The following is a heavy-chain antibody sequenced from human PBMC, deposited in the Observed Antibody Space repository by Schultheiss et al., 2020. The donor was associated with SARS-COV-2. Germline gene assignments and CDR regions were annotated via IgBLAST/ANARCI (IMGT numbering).Heavy chain of an antibody. CDR1: GYSFTGYY. CDR2: IIPIFGTA. CDR3: ARDRYDFWSGYVSYWYFDL. V-gene: IGHV1-69*13. D-gene: IGHD3-3*01. J-gene: IGHJ2*01. Sequence: SVKVSCKASGYSFTGYYMHWVRQAPGQGLEWMGGIIPIFGTANYAQKFQGRVTITADESTSTAYMELSSLRSEDTAVYYCARDRYDFWSGYVSYWYFDLWGRGTLVTVSS.